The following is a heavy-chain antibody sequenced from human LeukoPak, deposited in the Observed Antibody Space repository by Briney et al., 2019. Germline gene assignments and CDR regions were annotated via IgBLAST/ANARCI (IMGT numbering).Heavy chain of an antibody. V-gene: IGHV1-18*01. CDR1: GYTFTSYG. J-gene: IGHJ4*02. CDR2: ISAYNGNT. Sequence: ASVKVSCKASGYTFTSYGISWVRQAPGQGLEWTGWISAYNGNTNYAQKLQGRVTMTTDTSTSTAYMELRSLRSDDTAVYYCARRAPSSSWSIPFDYWGQGTLVTVSS. CDR3: ARRAPSSSWSIPFDY. D-gene: IGHD6-13*01.